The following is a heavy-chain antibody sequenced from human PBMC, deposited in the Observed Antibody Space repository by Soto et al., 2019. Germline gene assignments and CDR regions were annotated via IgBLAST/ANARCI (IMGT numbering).Heavy chain of an antibody. Sequence: GGSLRLSCTASGFTFSNYAMTWVRQAPGKGLEWVSTITGSGGGTYYADSVKGRFTISRDNSKNTLYLQMPNLRADDTAVYYCAKEKVASTVADFFDYWGQGTLVTVSS. V-gene: IGHV3-23*01. D-gene: IGHD6-19*01. CDR1: GFTFSNYA. CDR3: AKEKVASTVADFFDY. CDR2: ITGSGGGT. J-gene: IGHJ4*02.